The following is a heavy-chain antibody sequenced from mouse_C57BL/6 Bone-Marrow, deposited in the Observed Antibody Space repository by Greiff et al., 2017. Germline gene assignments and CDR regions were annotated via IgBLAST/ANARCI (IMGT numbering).Heavy chain of an antibody. D-gene: IGHD3-2*02. Sequence: VQLQQPGAELVKPGASVKLSCKASGYTFTSYWMPWVKQRPGQGLEWIGMIHPNSGSTNYNEKIKSKAALTVDKSSSTAYMQLSSLTSEDSAVYYCARDEKATAQIAYWGQGTLVTVSA. CDR1: GYTFTSYW. V-gene: IGHV1-64*01. J-gene: IGHJ3*01. CDR3: ARDEKATAQIAY. CDR2: IHPNSGST.